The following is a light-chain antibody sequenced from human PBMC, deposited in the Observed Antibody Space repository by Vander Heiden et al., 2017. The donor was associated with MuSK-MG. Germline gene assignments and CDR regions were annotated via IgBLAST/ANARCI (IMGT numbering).Light chain of an antibody. CDR3: NSRDSSGNHVV. CDR1: SLRSYY. V-gene: IGLV3-19*01. CDR2: GKN. Sequence: SELTQYPAVSVALGQTVRLTCQGDSLRSYYASWYQQKPGQAPVLVIYGKNNRPSGIPDRFSGSSSGNTASLTITGAQAEDEAEYYCNSRDSSGNHVVFGGGTKLTVL. J-gene: IGLJ2*01.